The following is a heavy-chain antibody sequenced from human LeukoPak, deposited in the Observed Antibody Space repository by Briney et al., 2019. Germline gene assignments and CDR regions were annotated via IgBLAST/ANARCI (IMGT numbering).Heavy chain of an antibody. CDR1: GITLSNYG. Sequence: GGSLRLSCAVSGITLSNYGMSWVRRAPGKGLEWVAGISGSGGGTNYADSVKGRFTISRDNSKNTLYLQMNRLRAEDTAVYFCAKRGVVIRVILVGFHKEAYYFDSWGQGAQVTVSS. CDR2: ISGSGGGT. J-gene: IGHJ4*02. D-gene: IGHD3-22*01. V-gene: IGHV3-23*01. CDR3: AKRGVVIRVILVGFHKEAYYFDS.